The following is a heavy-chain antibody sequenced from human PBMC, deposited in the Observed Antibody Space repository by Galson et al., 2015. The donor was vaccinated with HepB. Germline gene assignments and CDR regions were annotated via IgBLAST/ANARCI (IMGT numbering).Heavy chain of an antibody. Sequence: SLRLSCAASGFAFSSHAMGWVRRAPEKGLEWVSSITGDGSTSFYADSVRGRFTLSKDNSQNTLFLQMNSLRAEDTALYYCAKISFLSSNFDSWGQGTLVTVSS. CDR2: ITGDGSTS. J-gene: IGHJ4*02. D-gene: IGHD2/OR15-2a*01. CDR3: AKISFLSSNFDS. CDR1: GFAFSSHA. V-gene: IGHV3-23*01.